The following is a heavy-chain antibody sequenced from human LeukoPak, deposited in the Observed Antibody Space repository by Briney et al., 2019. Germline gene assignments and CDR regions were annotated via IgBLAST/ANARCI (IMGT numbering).Heavy chain of an antibody. Sequence: GGSLRLSCAASGFTFSSYAMSWVRQAPGKGLEWVSGISGSGGSTYYADSVKGRFTISRDNSKNTLYLRMNSLRAEDTAVYYCAKMVDGSGSYYSFDYWGQGTLVTVSS. CDR1: GFTFSSYA. V-gene: IGHV3-23*01. J-gene: IGHJ4*02. CDR2: ISGSGGST. CDR3: AKMVDGSGSYYSFDY. D-gene: IGHD3-10*01.